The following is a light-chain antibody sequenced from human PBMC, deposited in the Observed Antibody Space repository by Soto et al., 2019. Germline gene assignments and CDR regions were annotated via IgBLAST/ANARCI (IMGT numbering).Light chain of an antibody. CDR3: QQYGSSPIT. CDR1: QSVRGSS. V-gene: IGKV3-20*01. J-gene: IGKJ5*01. Sequence: IVLTHSPGTLSLSPGERATLSCRASQSVRGSSLAWYQQKPGQPPRLLIYGASSRATGIPARFSGGGSGTDFSLTISRLETEDFSVYYCQQYGSSPITFGQGTRLEIK. CDR2: GAS.